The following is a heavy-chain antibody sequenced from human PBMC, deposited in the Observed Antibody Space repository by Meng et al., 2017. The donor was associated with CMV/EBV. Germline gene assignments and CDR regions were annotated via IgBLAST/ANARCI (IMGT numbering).Heavy chain of an antibody. CDR3: AKGVYSNYDAPFDY. J-gene: IGHJ4*02. V-gene: IGHV3-9*03. CDR2: ISWNSGSI. D-gene: IGHD4-11*01. CDR1: GFTFSSYW. Sequence: SLKISCAASGFTFSSYWMSWVRQGPGKGLEWVSGISWNSGSIVYADSVKGRFTISRDNAKNSLYLQMNSLRDEDMALYHCAKGVYSNYDAPFDYWGQGILVTVSS.